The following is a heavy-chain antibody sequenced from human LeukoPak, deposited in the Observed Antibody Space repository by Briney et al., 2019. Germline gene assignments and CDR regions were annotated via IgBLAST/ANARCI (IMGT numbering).Heavy chain of an antibody. CDR3: ARGAYYCDSSGPGGWFDP. V-gene: IGHV4-4*07. Sequence: SETLSLTCTVSGGSISSYYWSWIRQPAGKGLKWIGRIYTSGSTNYNPSLKSRVTMSVDTSKNQFSLKLSSVTAADTAVYYCARGAYYCDSSGPGGWFDPWGQGTLVTVSS. CDR2: IYTSGST. J-gene: IGHJ5*02. D-gene: IGHD3-22*01. CDR1: GGSISSYY.